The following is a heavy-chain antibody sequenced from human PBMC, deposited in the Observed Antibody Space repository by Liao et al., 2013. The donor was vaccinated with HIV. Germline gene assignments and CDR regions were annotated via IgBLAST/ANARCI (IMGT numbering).Heavy chain of an antibody. CDR3: ARDLTPGLDY. CDR2: IYYSGST. V-gene: IGHV4-39*07. Sequence: QLQLQESGPGLVKPSETLSLTCSVSGGSVSSSSYYWGWIRQPPGKGLEWIASIYYSGSTYYNPSLKSRVTISVDTSKNQFSLKLSSVTAADTAVYYCARDLTPGLDYWGQGTLVTVSS. D-gene: IGHD2-15*01. CDR1: GGSVSSSSYY. J-gene: IGHJ4*02.